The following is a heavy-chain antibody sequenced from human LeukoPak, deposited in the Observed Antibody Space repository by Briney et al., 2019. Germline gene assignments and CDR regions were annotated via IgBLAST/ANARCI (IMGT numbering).Heavy chain of an antibody. CDR3: ARERLPSYYYYGMDV. D-gene: IGHD4-11*01. V-gene: IGHV1-2*02. Sequence: ASVKVSCKASGYTFTGYYMHWVRQAPGQGLEWMGWINPNSGGTNYAQKFQGRVTMTRDMSISTAYMELSRLRSDDTAVYYCARERLPSYYYYGMDVWGQGTTVTVSS. CDR2: INPNSGGT. CDR1: GYTFTGYY. J-gene: IGHJ6*02.